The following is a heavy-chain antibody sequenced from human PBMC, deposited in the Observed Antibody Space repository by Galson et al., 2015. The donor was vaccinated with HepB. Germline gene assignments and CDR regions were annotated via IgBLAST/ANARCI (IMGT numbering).Heavy chain of an antibody. CDR3: ARARIFGVVMPIYDLDY. CDR1: GGSISSYY. J-gene: IGHJ4*02. D-gene: IGHD3-3*01. V-gene: IGHV4-59*08. CDR2: IYYSGST. Sequence: LSLTCTVSGGSISSYYWSWIRQPPGKGLEWIGYIYYSGSTNYNPSLKSRVTISVDTSKNQFSLKLSSVTAADTAVYYCARARIFGVVMPIYDLDYWGQGTLVTVSS.